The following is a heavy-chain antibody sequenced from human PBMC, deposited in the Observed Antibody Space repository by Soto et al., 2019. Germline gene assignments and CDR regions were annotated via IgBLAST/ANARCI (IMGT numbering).Heavy chain of an antibody. D-gene: IGHD3-9*01. V-gene: IGHV1-69*13. Sequence: SVKVSCKASGGTFSSYAISWVRQAPGQGLEWMGGIIPIFGTANYAQKFQGRVTITADESTSTAYMELSSLRSEDTAVYYCATDWGSYYAILSHAFDIWGQGTLVTVSS. CDR2: IIPIFGTA. J-gene: IGHJ3*02. CDR3: ATDWGSYYAILSHAFDI. CDR1: GGTFSSYA.